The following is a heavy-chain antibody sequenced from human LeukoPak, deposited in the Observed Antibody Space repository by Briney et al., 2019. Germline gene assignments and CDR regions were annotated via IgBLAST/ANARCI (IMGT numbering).Heavy chain of an antibody. CDR2: INHSGST. CDR1: GGSFSGYY. V-gene: IGHV4-34*01. Sequence: NPSETLSLTCAVYGGSFSGYYWSWIRQPPGKGLEWIGEINHSGSTNYNPSLKSRVTISLDTSKNQFSLKLSSVTAADTAVYYCARGANWGSPDYWGQGTLVTVSS. J-gene: IGHJ4*02. D-gene: IGHD7-27*01. CDR3: ARGANWGSPDY.